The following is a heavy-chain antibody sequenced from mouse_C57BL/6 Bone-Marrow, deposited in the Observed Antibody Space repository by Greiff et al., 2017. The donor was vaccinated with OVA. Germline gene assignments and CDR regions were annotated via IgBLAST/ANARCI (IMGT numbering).Heavy chain of an antibody. D-gene: IGHD4-1*01. V-gene: IGHV1-22*01. J-gene: IGHJ1*03. CDR1: GYTFTDYN. CDR3: ARSGNWDQGVPWYFDV. CDR2: INPNNGGT. Sequence: VQLQQSGPELVKPGASVKMSCKASGYTFTDYNMHWVKQSHGKSLEWIGYINPNNGGTSYNQKFKGKATLTVNKSSSTAYMELRSLTSEDSAVYYCARSGNWDQGVPWYFDVWGTGTTVTVSS.